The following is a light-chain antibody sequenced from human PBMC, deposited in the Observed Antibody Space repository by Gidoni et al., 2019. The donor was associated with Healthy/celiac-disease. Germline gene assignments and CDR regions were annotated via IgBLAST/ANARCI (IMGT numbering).Light chain of an antibody. V-gene: IGKV3-20*01. J-gene: IGKJ3*01. CDR3: QQYGSTLGVT. CDR2: GAS. Sequence: EIVFTQSPGTLSLSPGERATLSCRASQSVSSSYLAWYQQKPGQAPRLLIYGASSRATGIPDRFSGSGSGTDFTLTISRLEPEDFAVYYCQQYGSTLGVTFXPXTKVDIK. CDR1: QSVSSSY.